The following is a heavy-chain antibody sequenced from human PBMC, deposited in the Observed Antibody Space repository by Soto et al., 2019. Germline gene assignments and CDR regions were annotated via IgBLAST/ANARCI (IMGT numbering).Heavy chain of an antibody. CDR2: IIPIFGTA. D-gene: IGHD5-12*01. Sequence: QVQLVQSGAEVKKPGSSVKVSCKASGGTFSSYAISWVRQAPGQGLEWMGGIIPIFGTANYAQKFQGRVTITSGESKSTAYMELSSLRSEDTAVYYCARGGYSGYDDNYYHGMDVWGKGTTVTVSS. CDR3: ARGGYSGYDDNYYHGMDV. V-gene: IGHV1-69*05. J-gene: IGHJ6*04. CDR1: GGTFSSYA.